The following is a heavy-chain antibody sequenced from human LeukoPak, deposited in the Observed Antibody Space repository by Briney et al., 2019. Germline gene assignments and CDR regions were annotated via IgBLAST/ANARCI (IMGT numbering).Heavy chain of an antibody. V-gene: IGHV4-59*02. CDR3: ARVQWLPLDVFNF. D-gene: IGHD6-19*01. CDR1: GDSVSSSY. CDR2: IHYSGST. Sequence: SETLSLTCAVSGDSVSSSYWSWIRQPPGKGLEWIGYIHYSGSTDYNPSLKSRVTMSVDTSKNQFSLKMNSVTAVDTAMYYCARVQWLPLDVFNFWGQGTMVTVSS. J-gene: IGHJ3*01.